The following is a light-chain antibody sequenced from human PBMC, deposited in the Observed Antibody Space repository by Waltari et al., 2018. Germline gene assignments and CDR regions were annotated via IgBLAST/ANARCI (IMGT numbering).Light chain of an antibody. CDR3: SSYRSTISVV. CDR1: RSAIGDYNY. V-gene: IGLV2-14*03. CDR2: DVT. J-gene: IGLJ2*01. Sequence: QSALTQPASVSGSPGQSITIPCTGTRSAIGDYNYVSWYQQHPGKAPKLIIFDVTNRPSGVSDRFSGSKSGNTASLTISALQAEDEGDYYCSSYRSTISVVFGGGTKVTVL.